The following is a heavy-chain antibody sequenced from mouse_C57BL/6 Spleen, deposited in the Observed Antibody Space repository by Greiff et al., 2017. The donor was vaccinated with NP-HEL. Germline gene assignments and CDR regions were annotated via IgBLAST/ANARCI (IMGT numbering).Heavy chain of an antibody. Sequence: DVHLVESGGGLVKPGGSVKLSCAASGFTFSSYTMSWVRQTPEKRLEWVATLSGGGGNTYYPDSVKGRFTISRDNAKNTLYLQMSSLRSDDTALYYWARHEIYYGSSYYFDYWGQGTTLTVSS. V-gene: IGHV5-9*01. J-gene: IGHJ2*01. CDR2: LSGGGGNT. CDR3: ARHEIYYGSSYYFDY. D-gene: IGHD1-1*01. CDR1: GFTFSSYT.